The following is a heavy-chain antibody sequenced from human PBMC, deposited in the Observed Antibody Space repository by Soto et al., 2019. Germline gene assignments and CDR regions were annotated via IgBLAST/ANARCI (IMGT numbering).Heavy chain of an antibody. V-gene: IGHV3-30-3*01. J-gene: IGHJ4*02. CDR2: ISYDGSNN. D-gene: IGHD3-22*01. CDR3: ARGSQYYYDGSGPLDC. Sequence: QPGGSLRLSCAASGFTFSTYTIHWVRQAPGKGLEWVALISYDGSNNYYADSVKGRFTISRDNSKNTLYLQMTSLRAGDTAVYFCARGSQYYYDGSGPLDCWGQGTLVTVSS. CDR1: GFTFSTYT.